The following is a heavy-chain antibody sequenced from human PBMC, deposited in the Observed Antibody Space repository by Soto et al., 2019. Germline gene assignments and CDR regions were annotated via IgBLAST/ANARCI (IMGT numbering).Heavy chain of an antibody. CDR1: GGSISSYY. V-gene: IGHV4-59*08. CDR3: ARWSMAVAGAIDY. Sequence: SETLSLTCTVSGGSISSYYWSWIRQPPGKGLEWIGYIYYSGSTNYNPSLKSRVTISVDTSKNQFSLKLSSVTAADTAVYYCARWSMAVAGAIDYWGQGTLVTVSS. D-gene: IGHD6-19*01. J-gene: IGHJ4*02. CDR2: IYYSGST.